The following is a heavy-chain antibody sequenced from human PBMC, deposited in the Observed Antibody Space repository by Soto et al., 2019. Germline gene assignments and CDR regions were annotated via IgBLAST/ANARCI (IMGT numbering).Heavy chain of an antibody. Sequence: GESLKISCHTSGYSFTDYWISWVRHVPVKGLEWVGIIYPGDSDTRYSPSFQGHVTIVAAKSISTAYLQWSSLKASDTAMYYCARQGGGSPVDGMDVWGQGTTVTVSS. CDR3: ARQGGGSPVDGMDV. V-gene: IGHV5-51*01. D-gene: IGHD1-26*01. CDR1: GYSFTDYW. J-gene: IGHJ6*02. CDR2: IYPGDSDT.